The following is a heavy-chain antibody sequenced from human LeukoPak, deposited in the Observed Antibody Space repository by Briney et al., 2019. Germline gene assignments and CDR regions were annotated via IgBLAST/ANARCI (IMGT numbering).Heavy chain of an antibody. Sequence: HPGGSLRLSCAASGFTFSNYWMSWVRQAPGKGLEWVANIRQDGSEKQYVDSVKGRFTISRDNAKNSLYLQMNSLRAEDMAVFFCVREIRSGTSYWGQGTLVTVSS. D-gene: IGHD3-10*01. CDR1: GFTFSNYW. CDR3: VREIRSGTSY. J-gene: IGHJ4*02. CDR2: IRQDGSEK. V-gene: IGHV3-7*01.